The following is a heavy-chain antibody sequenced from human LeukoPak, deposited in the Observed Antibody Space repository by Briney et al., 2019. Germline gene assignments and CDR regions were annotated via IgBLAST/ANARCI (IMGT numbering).Heavy chain of an antibody. Sequence: SETLSLTCAVYGGSFSGYYWSWIRQPPGKGLEWIGEINHSGSTNYNPSLKSRVTISVDTSKNQFSLKLSSVTAADTAVYYCARATVTTEDSYNWFDPWGQGTLVTVSS. CDR2: INHSGST. CDR1: GGSFSGYY. J-gene: IGHJ5*02. D-gene: IGHD4-17*01. CDR3: ARATVTTEDSYNWFDP. V-gene: IGHV4-34*01.